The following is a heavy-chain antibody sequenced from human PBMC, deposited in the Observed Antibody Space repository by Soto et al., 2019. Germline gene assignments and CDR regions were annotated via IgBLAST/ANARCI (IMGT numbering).Heavy chain of an antibody. CDR2: ISYDGSRK. CDR1: GFTFSDYG. Sequence: QVQLEESGGGVVQPGRSLRLSCAASGFTFSDYGMHWVRQAPGKGLEWVTFISYDGSRKFHADSAKGRFTISRDNSKNTLYLQMNSLRAEDTAVYYCARDLRGHQDYWGQGTLVTVSS. D-gene: IGHD2-2*01. V-gene: IGHV3-30*03. CDR3: ARDLRGHQDY. J-gene: IGHJ4*02.